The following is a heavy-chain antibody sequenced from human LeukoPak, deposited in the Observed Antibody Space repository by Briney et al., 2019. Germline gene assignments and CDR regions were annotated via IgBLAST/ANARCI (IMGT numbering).Heavy chain of an antibody. CDR1: GFTFSAYA. CDR2: IRGSGGNM. D-gene: IGHD3-16*02. J-gene: IGHJ2*01. V-gene: IGHV3-23*01. Sequence: GGSLRLPCAFSGFTFSAYAMSWVRAAPAKALEWVSTIRGSGGNMYYADSVKGRFTISRDNSRNTLYLQMNGLRAEDTAVYYCARDFDYVWGSYRLWYFDLWGRDTLVTVSS. CDR3: ARDFDYVWGSYRLWYFDL.